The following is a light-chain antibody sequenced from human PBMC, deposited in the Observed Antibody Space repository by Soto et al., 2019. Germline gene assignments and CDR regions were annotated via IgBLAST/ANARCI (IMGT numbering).Light chain of an antibody. V-gene: IGKV3-11*01. J-gene: IGKJ4*01. Sequence: EIVLTQSPATLSLSPGERATLSCRASQSVGTYLAWYQQKPGQAPRLLISDASNRATGIPARFSGSGSGTDFTLTIRGLEPEEFAVYYCQQRTNWPPLTLGGGTKVVIK. CDR1: QSVGTY. CDR2: DAS. CDR3: QQRTNWPPLT.